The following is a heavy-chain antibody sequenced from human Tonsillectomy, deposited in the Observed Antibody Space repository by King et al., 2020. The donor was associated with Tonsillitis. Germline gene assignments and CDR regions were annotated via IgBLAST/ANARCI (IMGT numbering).Heavy chain of an antibody. D-gene: IGHD3-22*01. CDR2: IRFDGSNK. J-gene: IGHJ4*02. CDR1: GFTFSSYA. CDR3: AKEPPNSGYYPFDY. Sequence: VQLVESGGGVVQPGGSLRLSCAASGFTFSSYAMHWVRQAPGKGLEWVAFIRFDGSNKYYADSVKGRFTISRDNSRNTLYLQMNSLRAEDTAVYYCAKEPPNSGYYPFDYWGQGTLVTVSS. V-gene: IGHV3-30*02.